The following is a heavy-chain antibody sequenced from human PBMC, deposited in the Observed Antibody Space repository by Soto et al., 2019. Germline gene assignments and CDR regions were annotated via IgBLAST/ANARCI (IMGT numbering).Heavy chain of an antibody. D-gene: IGHD3-3*01. CDR2: IYYSGST. J-gene: IGHJ6*03. V-gene: IGHV4-31*03. Sequence: SETLSLSCTVSGGSISSGAYYWSWLRQHPGKGLEWIGYIYYSGSTYYNPSLKSRVTISVDTSKNQFSLKLSSVTAADTAVYYCARVYYDFCSGYYITRDYYHYYMDVWGKGTTVTVSS. CDR1: GGSISSGAYY. CDR3: ARVYYDFCSGYYITRDYYHYYMDV.